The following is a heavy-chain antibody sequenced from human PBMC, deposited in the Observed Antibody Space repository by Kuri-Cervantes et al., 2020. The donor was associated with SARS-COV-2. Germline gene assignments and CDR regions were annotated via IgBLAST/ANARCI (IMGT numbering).Heavy chain of an antibody. CDR2: ISGSGGST. V-gene: IGHV3-23*01. J-gene: IGHJ3*02. Sequence: GESLKISCTASGLTFSSYAMSWVRQAPGKGLEWVSAISGSGGSTYYADSVKGRFTISRDNSKNTLYLQVNSLRAEDTAVYYCAKEIDDFWSGYFPGGTNDAFDIWGQGTMVTVSS. CDR1: GLTFSSYA. D-gene: IGHD3-3*01. CDR3: AKEIDDFWSGYFPGGTNDAFDI.